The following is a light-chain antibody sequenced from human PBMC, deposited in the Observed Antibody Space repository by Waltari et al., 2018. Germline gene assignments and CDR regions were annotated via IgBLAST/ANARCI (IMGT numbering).Light chain of an antibody. Sequence: AIRMTQSPSSLSASTGDRVTITCRASQGISSYLAWYQQKPGKAPKLLIYAESTLQSGVPSRFSGSGSGTDFTLTISCLQSEDFATYYCQQYYSYPPTFGGGTKVEIK. CDR3: QQYYSYPPT. J-gene: IGKJ4*01. V-gene: IGKV1-8*01. CDR1: QGISSY. CDR2: AES.